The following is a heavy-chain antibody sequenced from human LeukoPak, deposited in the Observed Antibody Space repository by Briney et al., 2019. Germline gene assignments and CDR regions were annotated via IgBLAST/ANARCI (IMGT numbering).Heavy chain of an antibody. CDR2: ISSSGTGGKT. CDR3: AKDLKVGSIYPGTFDI. CDR1: GFTLYTYG. J-gene: IGHJ3*02. Sequence: GGSLRLSCAASGFTLYTYGMTWVRQAPGKGLEWVSSISSSGTGGKTYYADSVKGRFTISRDTSKNSLSLQMNSLRAEDTAVYFCAKDLKVGSIYPGTFDIWGQGTLVTVSS. V-gene: IGHV3-23*01. D-gene: IGHD1-26*01.